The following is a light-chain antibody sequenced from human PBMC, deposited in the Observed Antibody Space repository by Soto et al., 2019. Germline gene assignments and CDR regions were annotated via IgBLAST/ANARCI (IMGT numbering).Light chain of an antibody. CDR2: AAS. CDR3: QQANSFPYT. CDR1: QGISRW. Sequence: DIQMTQSPSFVSASVGDRVTITCRASQGISRWLVWYQQKPGKGPKLLIYAASSLQSGVPSRFSGSGSGTDFTLTITCLQPEDFATYYCQQANSFPYTFGQGTKLEIK. J-gene: IGKJ2*01. V-gene: IGKV1-12*01.